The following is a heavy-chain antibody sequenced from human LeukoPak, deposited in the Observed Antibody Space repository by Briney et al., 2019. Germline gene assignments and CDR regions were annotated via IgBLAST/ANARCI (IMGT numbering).Heavy chain of an antibody. CDR2: IYYSGST. D-gene: IGHD3-22*01. V-gene: IGHV4-59*01. CDR3: AREAYYYDSSGYYYTVGAFDI. CDR1: GGSISSYY. J-gene: IGHJ3*02. Sequence: SETLSLTCTVSGGSISSYYWSWIRQPPGKGLEWIGYIYYSGSTNCNPSLKSRVTISVDTSKNQFSLKLSSVTAADTAVYYCAREAYYYDSSGYYYTVGAFDIWGQGTMVTVSS.